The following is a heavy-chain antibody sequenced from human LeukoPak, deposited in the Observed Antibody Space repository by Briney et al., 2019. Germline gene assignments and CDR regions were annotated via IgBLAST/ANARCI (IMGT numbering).Heavy chain of an antibody. CDR1: GYTFTSYD. CDR2: MNPNSGNT. J-gene: IGHJ4*02. D-gene: IGHD6-19*01. Sequence: ASVKVSCKASGYTFTSYDINWVRQATGQGLEWLGWMNPNSGNTGYAQKFQGRVTITRDTSINTAYMELSNLRSEDTAVYYCARDVLSSSGWKDDYWGQGTLVTVSS. CDR3: ARDVLSSSGWKDDY. V-gene: IGHV1-8*03.